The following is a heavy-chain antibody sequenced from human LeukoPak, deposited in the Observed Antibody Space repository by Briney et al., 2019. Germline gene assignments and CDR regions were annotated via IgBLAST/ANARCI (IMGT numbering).Heavy chain of an antibody. Sequence: PGGSLRLSCAASGLTFSSYAMHWVRQAPGKGLEWVAVISYDGSNKYYADSVKGRFTISRDNSKNTLYLQMNSLRAEDTAVYYCARDSSASRTGYHLPYYFDYWGQGTLVTVSS. D-gene: IGHD3/OR15-3a*01. CDR3: ARDSSASRTGYHLPYYFDY. CDR2: ISYDGSNK. CDR1: GLTFSSYA. V-gene: IGHV3-30-3*01. J-gene: IGHJ4*02.